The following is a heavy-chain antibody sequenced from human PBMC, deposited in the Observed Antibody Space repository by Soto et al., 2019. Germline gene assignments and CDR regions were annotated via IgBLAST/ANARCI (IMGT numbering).Heavy chain of an antibody. V-gene: IGHV3-30-3*01. CDR1: GFTFSSYA. CDR3: ARDAGTEGNNDAFDI. Sequence: GGSLRLSCAASGFTFSSYAMHWVRQAPGKGLEWVAVISYDGSNKYYADSVKGRFTISRDNSKNTLYLQMNSLRAEDTAVYYCARDAGTEGNNDAFDIWGQGTMVTVSS. CDR2: ISYDGSNK. D-gene: IGHD1-1*01. J-gene: IGHJ3*02.